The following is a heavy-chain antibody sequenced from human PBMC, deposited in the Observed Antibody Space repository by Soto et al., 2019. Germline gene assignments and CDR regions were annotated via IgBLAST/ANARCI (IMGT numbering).Heavy chain of an antibody. V-gene: IGHV1-18*01. CDR2: ISAHNGNT. J-gene: IGHJ4*02. Sequence: QVHLVQSGAEVKKPGASVKVSCKGSGYGFTTYGITWVRQAPGQGLEWMAWISAHNGNTNYAQKLQGRVTVTRDTSTSTAYRELRSLRADDTAVYDCARGRYGDYWGQGALVTVSS. D-gene: IGHD1-1*01. CDR3: ARGRYGDY. CDR1: GYGFTTYG.